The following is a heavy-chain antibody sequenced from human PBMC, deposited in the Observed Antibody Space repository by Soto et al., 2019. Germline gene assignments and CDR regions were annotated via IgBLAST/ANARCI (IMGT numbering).Heavy chain of an antibody. CDR1: GGSISSGDYY. CDR2: IYYSGST. J-gene: IGHJ6*02. V-gene: IGHV4-30-4*01. Sequence: SETLSLTCTVSGGSISSGDYYWSWIRQPPGKGLEWIGYIYYSGSTYYNPSLKSRVTISVDTSKNQFSLKLSSVTAADTAVYYCARDRQLWFGELYLGMDVWGQGTTVT. CDR3: ARDRQLWFGELYLGMDV. D-gene: IGHD3-10*01.